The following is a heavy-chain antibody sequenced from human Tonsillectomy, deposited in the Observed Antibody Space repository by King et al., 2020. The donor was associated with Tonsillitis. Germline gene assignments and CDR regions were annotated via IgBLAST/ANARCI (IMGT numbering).Heavy chain of an antibody. CDR3: ARDFGWGTYYTRPLYS. CDR1: GGSISSYY. Sequence: VQLQESGPGLVKPSETLSLTCTVSGGSISSYYWSWIRQSPGKGLEWIGYIYFSGTTHYNRALQSRVTISVDTSKNQLSLNLRSVTAADTAIYCCARDFGWGTYYTRPLYSWGLGTLVTVSS. J-gene: IGHJ4*02. D-gene: IGHD3-10*01. V-gene: IGHV4-59*01. CDR2: IYFSGTT.